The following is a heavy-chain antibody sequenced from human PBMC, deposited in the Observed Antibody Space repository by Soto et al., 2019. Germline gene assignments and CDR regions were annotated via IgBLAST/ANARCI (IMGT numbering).Heavy chain of an antibody. Sequence: SVKVSCKASGGTFSSYAISWVRQAPGQGLEWMGGIIPIFGTANYAQKFQGRVTITADESTSTAYMELSSLRSEDTAVYYCASGKRNCSSTSCPISIYYYGMDVWGQGTTFTVSS. CDR3: ASGKRNCSSTSCPISIYYYGMDV. J-gene: IGHJ6*02. CDR2: IIPIFGTA. V-gene: IGHV1-69*13. CDR1: GGTFSSYA. D-gene: IGHD2-2*01.